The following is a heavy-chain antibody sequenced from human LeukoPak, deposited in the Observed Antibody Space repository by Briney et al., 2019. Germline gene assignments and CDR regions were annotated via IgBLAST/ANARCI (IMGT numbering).Heavy chain of an antibody. CDR1: GGSISSYY. CDR3: AREQWAYRSYYASSGYHDY. Sequence: SETLSLTCTVSGGSISSYYWSWIRQPPGKGLEWIGYIFYSGSTNYNPSLKSRVTISVDTSWNQFSLNLTSVTAADTAMYYCAREQWAYRSYYASSGYHDYWGQGTLVTVSS. V-gene: IGHV4-59*12. D-gene: IGHD3-22*01. CDR2: IFYSGST. J-gene: IGHJ4*02.